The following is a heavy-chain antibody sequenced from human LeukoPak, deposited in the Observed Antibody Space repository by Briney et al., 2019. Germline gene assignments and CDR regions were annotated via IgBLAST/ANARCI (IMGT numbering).Heavy chain of an antibody. CDR1: GYSFTSYW. Sequence: GESLKISCKGSGYSFTSYWIGWVRQMPGKGLEWMGIIYPGDSDTRYSPSFQGQVTISADKSISTAYLQWSSLKASDTAMYYCARRPGYCSGGSCQNWFDPWGQGTLVTVSS. CDR2: IYPGDSDT. V-gene: IGHV5-51*01. J-gene: IGHJ5*02. CDR3: ARRPGYCSGGSCQNWFDP. D-gene: IGHD2-15*01.